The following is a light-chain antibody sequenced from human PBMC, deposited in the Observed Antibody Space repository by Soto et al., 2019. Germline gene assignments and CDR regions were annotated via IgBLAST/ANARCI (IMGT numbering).Light chain of an antibody. Sequence: EIVMTQSPATLSVSPGERATLSCRASQSVSSSYLAWYQQKPGQAPRLLIYGASSRATGIPDRFSGSGSGTDFTLTISRLEPEDFAVYYCQQYGRSSTFGGGTKVDIK. J-gene: IGKJ4*01. CDR3: QQYGRSST. CDR2: GAS. V-gene: IGKV3-20*01. CDR1: QSVSSSY.